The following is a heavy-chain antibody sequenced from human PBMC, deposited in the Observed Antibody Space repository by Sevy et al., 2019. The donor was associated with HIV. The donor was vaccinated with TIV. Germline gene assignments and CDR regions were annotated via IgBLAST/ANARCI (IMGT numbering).Heavy chain of an antibody. V-gene: IGHV3-23*01. Sequence: GGSLRLSCAASGFTFSSYAMYWVRQAPGKGLEWVSAISNSGSDTKYAGSVKGRFTISRDNSKNTLYVQMNSLSAEDTAVYYCAKDRITVIGDAFDFWGQGTMVTVSS. J-gene: IGHJ3*01. CDR2: ISNSGSDT. D-gene: IGHD4-17*01. CDR3: AKDRITVIGDAFDF. CDR1: GFTFSSYA.